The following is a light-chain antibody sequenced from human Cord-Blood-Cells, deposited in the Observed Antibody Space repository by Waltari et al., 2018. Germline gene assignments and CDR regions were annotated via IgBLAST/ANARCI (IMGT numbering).Light chain of an antibody. CDR1: QDISNY. V-gene: IGKV1-33*01. CDR2: DAS. J-gene: IGKJ2*03. CDR3: QQYDNLLVS. Sequence: DIQMTQSPSSLSASVGDRVTITCQESQDISNYLNWYQQKPEKAPKLLIYDASNLEKGVPSSFSESGSGTDFTFTISSPQPEDIATYYCQQYDNLLVSFGYGTKLGI.